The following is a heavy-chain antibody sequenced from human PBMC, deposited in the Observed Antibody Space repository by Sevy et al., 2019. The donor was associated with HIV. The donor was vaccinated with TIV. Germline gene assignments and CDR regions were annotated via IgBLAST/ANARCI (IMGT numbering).Heavy chain of an antibody. Sequence: GSLRLSCAASGFTFSSYWMSWVRQAPGKGLEWIGYIYYSGSTNYNPSLKSRVTISVDTSKNQFSLKLSSVTAADTAVYYCARDRGYSSSFDYWGQGTLVTVSS. V-gene: IGHV4-59*01. CDR3: ARDRGYSSSFDY. J-gene: IGHJ4*02. D-gene: IGHD6-6*01. CDR1: GFTFSSYW. CDR2: IYYSGST.